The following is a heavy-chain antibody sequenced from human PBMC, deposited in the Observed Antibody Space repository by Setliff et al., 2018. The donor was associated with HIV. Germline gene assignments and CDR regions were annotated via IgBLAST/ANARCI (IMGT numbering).Heavy chain of an antibody. V-gene: IGHV1-2*02. CDR3: ARERITMIVRWFDP. D-gene: IGHD3-22*01. J-gene: IGHJ5*02. Sequence: ASVKVSCKASGYTLTGYYMHWVRLAPGLGLEWMGWINPHSGNTDFAQRFQGRVTMTRDTSISTAYMELSRLRSDDTAVYYCARERITMIVRWFDPWGQGTLVTVSS. CDR1: GYTLTGYY. CDR2: INPHSGNT.